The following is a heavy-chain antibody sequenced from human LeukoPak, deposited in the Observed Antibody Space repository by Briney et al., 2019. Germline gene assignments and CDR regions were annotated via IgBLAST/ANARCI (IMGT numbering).Heavy chain of an antibody. CDR2: MTGPADTT. CDR3: AKGAEIDH. J-gene: IGHJ4*02. CDR1: GFNFNNFA. Sequence: GGSLRLSCAASGFNFNNFAMSWVRQAPGKGLEWLSAMTGPADTTYYAESVKGRFTISRDYSKSMVFLQMNSLRVEYTAIYYCAKGAEIDHWGQGTLVTVSS. V-gene: IGHV3-23*01.